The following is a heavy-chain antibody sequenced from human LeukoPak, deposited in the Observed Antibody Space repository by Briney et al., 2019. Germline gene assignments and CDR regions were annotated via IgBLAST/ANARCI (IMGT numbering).Heavy chain of an antibody. CDR2: IYHSGST. J-gene: IGHJ3*02. V-gene: IGHV4-38-2*02. Sequence: SETLSLTCTVSGYSISSGYYWGWIRQPPGKGLEWIGSIYHSGSTYYNPSLKSRVTISVDTSKNQFSLKLSSVTAADTAVYYCARSLLGTGAFDIWGQGTMVTVSS. D-gene: IGHD1-1*01. CDR3: ARSLLGTGAFDI. CDR1: GYSISSGYY.